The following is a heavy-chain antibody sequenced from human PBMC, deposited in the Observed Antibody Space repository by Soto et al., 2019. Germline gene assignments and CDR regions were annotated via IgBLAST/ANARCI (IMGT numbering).Heavy chain of an antibody. CDR1: GFTFSSYG. J-gene: IGHJ4*02. V-gene: IGHV3-30*18. Sequence: QVQLVESGGGVVQPGRSLRLSCAASGFTFSSYGMHWVRQAPGKGLEWVAVISYDGSNKYYADSVKGRFTISRDNSKNTLYQQMNSLRAEDTAGYYCAKDTRGYSSSSPPVDYWGQGTLVTVSS. D-gene: IGHD6-6*01. CDR2: ISYDGSNK. CDR3: AKDTRGYSSSSPPVDY.